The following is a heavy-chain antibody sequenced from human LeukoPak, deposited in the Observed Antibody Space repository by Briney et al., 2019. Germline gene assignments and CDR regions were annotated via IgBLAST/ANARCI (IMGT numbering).Heavy chain of an antibody. V-gene: IGHV3-33*02. CDR1: GFPFSTYG. CDR3: ARDRALWYFDL. Sequence: GGSLLLSCSASGFPFSTYGMHWVRQAPGKGLEWVVVIWYDGSNKYYTDSAKGRFTISRDDSTNTLYLQMNSLRAEDTAVYYCARDRALWYFDLWGRGTLVTVSS. J-gene: IGHJ2*01. CDR2: IWYDGSNK. D-gene: IGHD3-3*02.